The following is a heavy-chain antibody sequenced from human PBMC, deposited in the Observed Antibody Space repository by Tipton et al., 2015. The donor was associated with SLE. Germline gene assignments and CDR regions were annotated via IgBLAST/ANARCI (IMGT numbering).Heavy chain of an antibody. CDR3: AREVTTGCYFDL. D-gene: IGHD4-17*01. CDR2: ISAGGGST. Sequence: SLRLSCAASGITFSTYAMTWVRQAPGKGLEWVSSISAGGGSTYYADSVKGRFTISRDYSKSTLYLQMNSLRAEDTAVYYCAREVTTGCYFDLWGRGTLVTVSS. V-gene: IGHV3-23*01. J-gene: IGHJ2*01. CDR1: GITFSTYA.